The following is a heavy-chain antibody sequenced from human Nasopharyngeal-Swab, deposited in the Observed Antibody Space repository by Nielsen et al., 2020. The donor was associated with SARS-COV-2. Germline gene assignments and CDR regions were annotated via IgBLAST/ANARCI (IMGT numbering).Heavy chain of an antibody. V-gene: IGHV1-18*01. D-gene: IGHD6-19*01. Sequence: GSVKVSCKASGYTFINYGLSWVRQAPGQGLEWVGWISANNGNTNYAQKFRGRVTMTTDTSTSTAYMELRSLRSDDTAIYYCARDQWLVHYFDYWGQGTLVTVSS. CDR3: ARDQWLVHYFDY. CDR1: GYTFINYG. J-gene: IGHJ4*02. CDR2: ISANNGNT.